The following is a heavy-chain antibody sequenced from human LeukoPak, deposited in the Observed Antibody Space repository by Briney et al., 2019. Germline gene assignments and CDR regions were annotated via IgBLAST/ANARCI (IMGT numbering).Heavy chain of an antibody. J-gene: IGHJ4*02. Sequence: SETLSLTCTVSGGSISSSSYYWGWIRQPPGKGLEWIGSIYYSGSTYYNPSLKSRVTISVDTSKNQFSLKLSSVTAADTAVYYCARAIRPTDEVLRFLEWLNSGRGYYFDYWGQGTLVTVSS. V-gene: IGHV4-39*07. D-gene: IGHD3-3*01. CDR1: GGSISSSSYY. CDR3: ARAIRPTDEVLRFLEWLNSGRGYYFDY. CDR2: IYYSGST.